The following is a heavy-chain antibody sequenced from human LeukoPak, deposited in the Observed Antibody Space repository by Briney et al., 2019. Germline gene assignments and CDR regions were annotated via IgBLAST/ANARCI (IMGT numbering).Heavy chain of an antibody. J-gene: IGHJ4*02. CDR3: ARQGEIAVAGIVFDY. D-gene: IGHD6-19*01. CDR1: GGSISSSSYY. Sequence: PSETLSLTCTISGGSISSSSYYWGWNRQPPGKGLEWIGSIYYSGSTYYNPSLKSRVTISVDTSKNQFSLKLSSVTAAGTAVYYCARQGEIAVAGIVFDYWGQGTLVTVPS. V-gene: IGHV4-39*01. CDR2: IYYSGST.